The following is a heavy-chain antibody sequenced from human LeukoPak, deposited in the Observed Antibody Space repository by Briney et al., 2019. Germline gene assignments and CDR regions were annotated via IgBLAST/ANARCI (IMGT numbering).Heavy chain of an antibody. J-gene: IGHJ3*02. CDR2: ISAYNGNT. V-gene: IGHV1-18*01. CDR3: TTSTLGTYAFDM. D-gene: IGHD2/OR15-2a*01. CDR1: GYTFTSYG. Sequence: GASVKVSCKASGYTFTSYGISWVRQAPGQGLEWMGWISAYNGNTNYAQKLQGRVTMTTDTSTSTAYMELRSLRSDDTAIYYCTTSTLGTYAFDMWGPGTMITVTS.